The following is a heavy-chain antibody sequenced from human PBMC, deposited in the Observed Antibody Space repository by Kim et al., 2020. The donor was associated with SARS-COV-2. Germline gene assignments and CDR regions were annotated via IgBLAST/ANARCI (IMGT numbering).Heavy chain of an antibody. CDR3: AKDKYIYSSGSFQH. D-gene: IGHD6-19*01. Sequence: GGSLRLSCAASGFTFSSYVMSWVRQAPGKGLEWVSAISGSGGSTYYADSVKGRFTISRDNSKNTLYLQMNSLRAEDTAVYYCAKDKYIYSSGSFQHWGQGTLVTVSS. V-gene: IGHV3-23*01. CDR2: ISGSGGST. J-gene: IGHJ1*01. CDR1: GFTFSSYV.